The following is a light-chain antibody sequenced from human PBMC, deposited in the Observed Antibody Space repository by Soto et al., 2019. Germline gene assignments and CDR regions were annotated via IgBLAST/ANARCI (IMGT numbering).Light chain of an antibody. Sequence: QSALTQPRSVSGSPGQSVTISCTGTSSDVGGYKYVSWYQQHPGKAPKLMIYDVSKRPSGVPYRLSGSKSGNTASLTISGLQAEDEADDYCCSYAGSYTSYVFGTGTKLTVL. CDR1: SSDVGGYKY. CDR3: CSYAGSYTSYV. J-gene: IGLJ1*01. CDR2: DVS. V-gene: IGLV2-11*01.